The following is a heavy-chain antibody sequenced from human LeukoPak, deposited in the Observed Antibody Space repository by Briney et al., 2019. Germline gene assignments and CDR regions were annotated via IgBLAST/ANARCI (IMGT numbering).Heavy chain of an antibody. D-gene: IGHD4-17*01. CDR1: GFTFSSYG. Sequence: QSGGSLRLSCAASGFTFSSYGMHWVRQAPGKGLEWVEFIRYDGSNKYYADSVKGRFTISRDNSKNTLYLQMNSLRAEDTAVYYCAKDPSWVTTYYFDYWGQGTLVTVSS. V-gene: IGHV3-30*02. CDR2: IRYDGSNK. CDR3: AKDPSWVTTYYFDY. J-gene: IGHJ4*02.